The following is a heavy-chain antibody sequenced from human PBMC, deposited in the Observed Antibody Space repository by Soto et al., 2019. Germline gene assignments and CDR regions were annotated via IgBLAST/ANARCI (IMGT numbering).Heavy chain of an antibody. CDR1: GYRFTSYW. CDR2: IFPSDSDT. V-gene: IGHV5-51*01. CDR3: ARKDKSGYFNWFDP. Sequence: PGESLKISCRTSGYRFTSYWIAWGRQMPGKGLEWMGIIFPSDSDTRYSPSFQGQDTISADRSTSTVFLQWASLKASDTAVYFCARKDKSGYFNWFDPWGQGTLVTVSS. D-gene: IGHD3-22*01. J-gene: IGHJ5*02.